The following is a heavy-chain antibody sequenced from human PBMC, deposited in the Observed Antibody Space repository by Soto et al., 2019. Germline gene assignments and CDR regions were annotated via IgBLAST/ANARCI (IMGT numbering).Heavy chain of an antibody. D-gene: IGHD3-16*01. CDR3: AGGWGGDLKAFDI. V-gene: IGHV3-21*01. J-gene: IGHJ3*02. Sequence: EVQLVESGGGLVKPGGSLRLSCAASGFTFSSYSMNWVRQAPGKGLEWVSSISSSSSYIYYADSVKGRFTISRDNAKNSLHLQMNSLRAEDTAVYFCAGGWGGDLKAFDIWGQGTMVTVSS. CDR1: GFTFSSYS. CDR2: ISSSSSYI.